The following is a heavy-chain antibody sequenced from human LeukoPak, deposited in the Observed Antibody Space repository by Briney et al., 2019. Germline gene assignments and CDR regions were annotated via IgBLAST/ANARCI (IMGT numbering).Heavy chain of an antibody. CDR2: ISGSGGST. V-gene: IGHV3-23*01. Sequence: TGGSLRLSCAASGFTFSSYATSSVRQAPGKGLEWVSAISGSGGSTYYADSVKGRFTISRDNSKNTLCLQMNSLRAEDTAVYYCARARLSFTRGIGAHYFDSWGQGTLVTVSS. CDR1: GFTFSSYA. CDR3: ARARLSFTRGIGAHYFDS. D-gene: IGHD2-15*01. J-gene: IGHJ4*02.